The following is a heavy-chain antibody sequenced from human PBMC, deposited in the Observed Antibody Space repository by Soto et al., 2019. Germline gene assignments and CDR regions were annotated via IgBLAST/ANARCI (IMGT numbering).Heavy chain of an antibody. CDR2: IDPSDSQT. J-gene: IGHJ4*02. CDR3: ARQIYDSDTGPNFQYYFDS. V-gene: IGHV5-10-1*01. Sequence: PGESLKISCKGSGYSSAGYWITWVRQKPGKGLEWMGRIDPSDSQTYYSPSFRGHVTISVTKSITTVFLQWSSLRASDTAMYYCARQIYDSDTGPNFQYYFDSWGQGTPVTSPQ. D-gene: IGHD3-22*01. CDR1: GYSSAGYW.